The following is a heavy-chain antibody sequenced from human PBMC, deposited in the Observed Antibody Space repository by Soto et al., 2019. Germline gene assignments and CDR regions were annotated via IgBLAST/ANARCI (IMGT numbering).Heavy chain of an antibody. CDR3: ASSIGGYSYGSFDY. CDR2: INHSGST. CDR1: GGSFSGYY. J-gene: IGHJ4*02. D-gene: IGHD5-18*01. Sequence: SETLSLTCAVYGGSFSGYYWSWIRQPPGKGLEWIGEINHSGSTNYNPSLKSRVTISVDTSKNQLSLKLSSVTAADTAVYYCASSIGGYSYGSFDYWGQGTLVTVSS. V-gene: IGHV4-34*01.